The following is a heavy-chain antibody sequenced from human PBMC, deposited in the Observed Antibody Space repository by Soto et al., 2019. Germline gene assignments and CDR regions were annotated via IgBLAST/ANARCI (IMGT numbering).Heavy chain of an antibody. CDR1: GFTFSSYA. CDR2: SSGSGGST. Sequence: PSGSLTLSCAASGFTFSSYAMSRGRQAPGKGLELVSASSGSGGSTYYSDSVIDRRTISSENSKNTLYLQINSLRAEETAVYYCAKDLDDSGWSRLYYYYGMDVWGQGTTVTVSS. V-gene: IGHV3-23*01. D-gene: IGHD6-19*01. J-gene: IGHJ6*02. CDR3: AKDLDDSGWSRLYYYYGMDV.